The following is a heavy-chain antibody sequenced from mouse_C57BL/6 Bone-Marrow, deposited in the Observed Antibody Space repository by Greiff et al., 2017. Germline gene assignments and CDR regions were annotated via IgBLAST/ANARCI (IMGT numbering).Heavy chain of an antibody. CDR1: GFTFRSYA. J-gene: IGHJ3*01. Sequence: EVKLMESGGGLVKPGGSLKLSCAASGFTFRSYAMSWVRQTPEKRLEWVASISVGGSYTYYPDKVKGQVTITRDTAKNNLYLQLSHLKSEDTAVYYCARGGNYYWFAYWGQGTLVTVSA. CDR3: ARGGNYYWFAY. V-gene: IGHV5-4*03. CDR2: ISVGGSYT. D-gene: IGHD2-1*01.